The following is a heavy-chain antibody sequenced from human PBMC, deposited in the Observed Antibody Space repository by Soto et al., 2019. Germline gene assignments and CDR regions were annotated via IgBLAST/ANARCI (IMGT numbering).Heavy chain of an antibody. CDR1: GGTFSSYA. CDR2: IIPIFGTA. J-gene: IGHJ6*02. D-gene: IGHD3-3*01. V-gene: IGHV1-69*13. CDR3: ARSVTIFGVVITEDYYGMDV. Sequence: GASVKVSCKASGGTFSSYAISWVRQAPGQGLEWLGGIIPIFGTANYAQKFQGRVTITADESTSTAYMELSSLRSEDTAVYYCARSVTIFGVVITEDYYGMDVWGQGTTVTVSS.